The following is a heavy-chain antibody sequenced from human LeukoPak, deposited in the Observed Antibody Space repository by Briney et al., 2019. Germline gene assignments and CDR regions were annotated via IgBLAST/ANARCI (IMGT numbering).Heavy chain of an antibody. Sequence: SETLSLTCTVSGGSISSYYWSWIRQPPGKGLEWIGYIYYSGSTNYNPSLKSRVTISVDTPKNQFSLKLSSVTAADTAVYYCAREDYYYYYMDVWGKGTTVTVSS. V-gene: IGHV4-59*01. CDR2: IYYSGST. CDR1: GGSISSYY. CDR3: AREDYYYYYMDV. J-gene: IGHJ6*03.